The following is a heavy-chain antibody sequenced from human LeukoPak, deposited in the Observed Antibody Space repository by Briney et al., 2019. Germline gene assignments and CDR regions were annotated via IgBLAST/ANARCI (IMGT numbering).Heavy chain of an antibody. CDR2: INPNSGDT. CDR1: GYTFTGYY. Sequence: EASVTVSCKASGYTFTGYYIHWVRQAPGQGLAWMGWINPNSGDTNYAQKFQGRVTLTRDTSISTTYMELSRLRSDDTAVYYGARPYTGQWLGFDYWGQGTLVTVSA. CDR3: ARPYTGQWLGFDY. V-gene: IGHV1-2*02. D-gene: IGHD6-19*01. J-gene: IGHJ4*02.